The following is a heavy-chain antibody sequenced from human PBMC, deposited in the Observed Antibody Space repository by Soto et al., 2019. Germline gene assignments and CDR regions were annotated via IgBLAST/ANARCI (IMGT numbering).Heavy chain of an antibody. CDR2: INHSGRS. V-gene: IGHV4-34*01. CDR3: ARGDGYSYGQTRYYYYYGMDV. D-gene: IGHD5-18*01. Sequence: QVQLQQWGAGLLKPSETLSLTCAVYGGSFSGYYWSWIRQPPGKGLEWIGEINHSGRSNYNPSLKSRVTISVDTTKNQFSLKLSAVTAADTAVYYCARGDGYSYGQTRYYYYYGMDVWGQGTTVTVSS. J-gene: IGHJ6*02. CDR1: GGSFSGYY.